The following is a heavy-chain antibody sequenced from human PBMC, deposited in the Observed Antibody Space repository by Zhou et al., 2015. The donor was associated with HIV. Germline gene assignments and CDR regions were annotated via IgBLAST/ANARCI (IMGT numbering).Heavy chain of an antibody. CDR3: ARERGGATRPEWRYFDL. CDR2: IIPFFLAV. J-gene: IGHJ2*01. CDR1: GGTFSNYA. D-gene: IGHD6-6*01. Sequence: QVQLVQSGAEVKKSGSSVKVSCQTSGGTFSNYAFIWVRQAPGQGLVWMGGIIPFFLAVNYAPQFQGRVTITADESTSTAYMEMSSLASEDTAVYYCARERGGATRPEWRYFDLWGRGTLVTVSS. V-gene: IGHV1-69*01.